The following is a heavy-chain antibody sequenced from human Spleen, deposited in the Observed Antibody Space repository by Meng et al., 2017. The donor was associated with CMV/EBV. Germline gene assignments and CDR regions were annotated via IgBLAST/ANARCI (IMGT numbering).Heavy chain of an antibody. Sequence: GGSLRLSCAGSGFAFSSHAMIWVRQAPGKGLEWVSSISSSSSYIYYADSVKGRFTISRDNAKNSLYLQMNSLRAEDTAVYYCARVHWGNWGLFDYWGQGTLVTVSS. CDR1: GFAFSSHA. CDR3: ARVHWGNWGLFDY. V-gene: IGHV3-21*01. J-gene: IGHJ4*02. CDR2: ISSSSSYI. D-gene: IGHD7-27*01.